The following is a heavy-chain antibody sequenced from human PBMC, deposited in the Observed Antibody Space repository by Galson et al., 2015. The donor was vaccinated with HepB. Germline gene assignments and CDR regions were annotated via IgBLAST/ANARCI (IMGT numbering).Heavy chain of an antibody. Sequence: SLKVSCTASGDTLRSYTLTWVRQAPGQGLEWMGGIMPSFGVPSYAPRFQDRVTITADKSTNTAYMELSGLTSEDTAVYYCARDYPYCSGASCYFGYWGQGTLVTVSS. J-gene: IGHJ4*02. V-gene: IGHV1-69*10. CDR1: GDTLRSYT. CDR3: ARDYPYCSGASCYFGY. D-gene: IGHD2-15*01. CDR2: IMPSFGVP.